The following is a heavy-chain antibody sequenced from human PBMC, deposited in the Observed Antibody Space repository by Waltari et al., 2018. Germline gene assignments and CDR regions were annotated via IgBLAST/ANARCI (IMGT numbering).Heavy chain of an antibody. V-gene: IGHV3-30*01. CDR3: ARDKSEFRYYDSSGPAEYFQH. D-gene: IGHD3-22*01. CDR2: ISYDGSNK. CDR1: GFTFSSSA. J-gene: IGHJ1*01. Sequence: QVQLVESGGGVVQPGRSLRLSCAASGFTFSSSAMHWVRQAPGKGLEWVAVISYDGSNKYYADSVKGRFTISRDNSKNTLYLQMNSLRAEDTAVYYCARDKSEFRYYDSSGPAEYFQHWGQGTLVTVSS.